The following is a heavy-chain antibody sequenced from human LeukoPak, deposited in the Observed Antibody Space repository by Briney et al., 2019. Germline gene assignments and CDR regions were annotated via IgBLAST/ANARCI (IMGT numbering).Heavy chain of an antibody. V-gene: IGHV4-4*09. J-gene: IGHJ4*02. CDR3: ARRRPTGTTGYFDY. CDR1: GGSISTYD. D-gene: IGHD1-1*01. Sequence: SETLTLTCTVSGGSISTYDWSWIRQPPGKGLEWIGYIYTTESTNYNASLESRVTISVDTSKNQFSLMLSSVTAADTAFYYCARRRPTGTTGYFDYWGQGILVTVSS. CDR2: IYTTEST.